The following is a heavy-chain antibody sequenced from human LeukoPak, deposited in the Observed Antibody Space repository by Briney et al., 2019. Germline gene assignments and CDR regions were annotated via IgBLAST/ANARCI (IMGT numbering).Heavy chain of an antibody. J-gene: IGHJ4*02. Sequence: GGSLRLSCAASGFIFSTNWMSWFRQAPGKGLEWVANINQDGSEKYYVDSVKGQLTISRDNAKNSLYLQMNSLRVEDTAVYYCARGNWNDDFDYWGQGTLVTVSS. CDR3: ARGNWNDDFDY. CDR1: GFIFSTNW. D-gene: IGHD1-1*01. CDR2: INQDGSEK. V-gene: IGHV3-7*04.